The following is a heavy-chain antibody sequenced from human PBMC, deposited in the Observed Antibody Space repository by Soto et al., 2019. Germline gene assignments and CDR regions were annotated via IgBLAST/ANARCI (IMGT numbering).Heavy chain of an antibody. CDR2: ISSSSSYI. V-gene: IGHV3-21*01. J-gene: IGHJ4*02. CDR3: ARLYCSDTSCYEKYFDY. Sequence: GGSLRLSCAASGFTFSSYSMNWVRQAPGKGLEWVSSISSSSSYIYYADSVKGRFTISRDNAKNTLYLQMNNLRAEDTALYYCARLYCSDTSCYEKYFDYWGQGTLVTVSS. CDR1: GFTFSSYS. D-gene: IGHD2-2*01.